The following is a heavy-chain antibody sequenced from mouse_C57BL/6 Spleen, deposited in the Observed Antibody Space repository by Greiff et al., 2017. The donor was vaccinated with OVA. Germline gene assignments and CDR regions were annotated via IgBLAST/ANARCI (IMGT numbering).Heavy chain of an antibody. CDR3: TRVPGSSYGYAMDY. Sequence: EVKGVESGEGLVKPGGSLKLSCAASGFTFSSYAMSWVRQTPEKRLEWVAYISSGGDYIYYADTVKGRFTISRDNARNTLYLQMSSLKSEDTAMYYCTRVPGSSYGYAMDYWGQGTSVTVSS. CDR2: ISSGGDYI. V-gene: IGHV5-9-1*02. CDR1: GFTFSSYA. D-gene: IGHD1-1*01. J-gene: IGHJ4*01.